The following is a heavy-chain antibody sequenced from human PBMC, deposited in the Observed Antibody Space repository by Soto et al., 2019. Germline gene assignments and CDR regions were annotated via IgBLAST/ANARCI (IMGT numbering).Heavy chain of an antibody. V-gene: IGHV3-7*01. D-gene: IGHD3-22*01. Sequence: GGSLRLSCAASGFTFSSYWMSWVRQAPGKGLEWVANIKQDGSEKYYVDSVKGRFTISRDNAKNSLYLQMNSLRAEDTAVYYCARVRLGYYQQTFDYWGQGTLVTVSS. CDR2: IKQDGSEK. CDR3: ARVRLGYYQQTFDY. CDR1: GFTFSSYW. J-gene: IGHJ4*02.